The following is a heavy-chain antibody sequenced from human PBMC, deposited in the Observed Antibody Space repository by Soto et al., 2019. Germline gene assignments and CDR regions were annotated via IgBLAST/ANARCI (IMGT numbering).Heavy chain of an antibody. CDR1: GYTFTSYG. CDR3: ARVGEYDSSGYYYYYYGMDV. CDR2: ISAYNGNT. J-gene: IGHJ6*02. D-gene: IGHD3-22*01. V-gene: IGHV1-18*04. Sequence: ASVKVTCKASGYTFTSYGISWVRQAPGQGLEWMGWISAYNGNTNYAQKLQGRVTMTTDTSTSTAYMELRSLRSDDTAVYYCARVGEYDSSGYYYYYYGMDVWGQGTKVTAP.